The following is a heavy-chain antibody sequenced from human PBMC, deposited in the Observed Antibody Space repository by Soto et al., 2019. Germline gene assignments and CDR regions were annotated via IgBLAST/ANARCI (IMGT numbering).Heavy chain of an antibody. V-gene: IGHV3-30*03. Sequence: QVQLVESGGGVLQPGTSLRLSCKASGFIFRDYLIHWFRQAPGKGLEWLAVLSFDGTAEYYADSTRGRFTISRDIPKSTTYLVINNVRREDTAMYYCARVATRLQSIEVLEYGGQGTLVTVPS. CDR3: ARVATRLQSIEVLEY. CDR2: LSFDGTAE. D-gene: IGHD2-21*02. J-gene: IGHJ4*02. CDR1: GFIFRDYL.